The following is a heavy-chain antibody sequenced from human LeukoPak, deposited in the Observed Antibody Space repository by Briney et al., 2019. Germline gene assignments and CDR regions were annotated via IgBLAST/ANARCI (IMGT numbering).Heavy chain of an antibody. V-gene: IGHV3-7*03. J-gene: IGHJ4*02. CDR1: GFTFSTSW. CDR3: ARDRATDY. CDR2: IKQDGSEK. Sequence: PGGSLRLSCAASGFTFSTSWMTWVRQAPGKGLEWVANIKQDGSEKYYVDSVKGRFTISRDNAKNSLYLQMNSLRAEDTAVYCCARDRATDYWGQGTLVTVSS.